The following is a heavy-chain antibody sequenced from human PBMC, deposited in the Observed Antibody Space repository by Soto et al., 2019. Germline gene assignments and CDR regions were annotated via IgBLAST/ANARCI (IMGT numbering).Heavy chain of an antibody. D-gene: IGHD3-22*01. CDR2: FDPEDGET. Sequence: ASVKVSCKVSGYTLTELSMHWVRQAPGKGPEWMGGFDPEDGETIYAQKFQGRVTMTEDTSTDTAYMELSNLRSEDTAAYYCATGDYYDSSGYYSRGLSTFDYWGQGTQVTVSS. J-gene: IGHJ4*02. CDR1: GYTLTELS. CDR3: ATGDYYDSSGYYSRGLSTFDY. V-gene: IGHV1-24*01.